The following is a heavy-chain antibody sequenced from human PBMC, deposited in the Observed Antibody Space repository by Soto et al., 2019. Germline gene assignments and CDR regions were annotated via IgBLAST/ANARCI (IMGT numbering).Heavy chain of an antibody. CDR1: GVSISGNH. D-gene: IGHD6-13*01. J-gene: IGHJ4*01. Sequence: SETLSLTCTVSGVSISGNHWSWIRQAPGKGLEWVGYVHFSGSTTYNPSLAPRLNISFDMSKSQVYLQLTSVTAADTAVYYCARFGAAAAHDDNWGRGVLVTVSS. CDR3: ARFGAAAAHDDN. V-gene: IGHV4-59*01. CDR2: VHFSGST.